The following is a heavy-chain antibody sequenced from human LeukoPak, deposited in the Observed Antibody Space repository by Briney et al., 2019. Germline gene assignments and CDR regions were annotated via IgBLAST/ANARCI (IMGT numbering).Heavy chain of an antibody. J-gene: IGHJ3*02. Sequence: SETLSLTCTVSDGSISSYYWSWIRQPPGKGLEWIGYIYYSGSTNYNPSLKSRVTISVDTSKNQFSLKRSSVTAADTAVYYCARALVVSSSWYLTSGDAFDIWGQGTMVTVSS. CDR2: IYYSGST. CDR1: DGSISSYY. CDR3: ARALVVSSSWYLTSGDAFDI. D-gene: IGHD6-13*01. V-gene: IGHV4-59*01.